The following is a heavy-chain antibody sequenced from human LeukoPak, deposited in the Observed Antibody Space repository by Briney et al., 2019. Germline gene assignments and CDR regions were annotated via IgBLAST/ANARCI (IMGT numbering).Heavy chain of an antibody. CDR1: GYTFTGYG. D-gene: IGHD6-6*01. V-gene: IGHV1-18*04. Sequence: ASVKDSCKASGYTFTGYGISWVRQGPGQGLEWMGWISAYNGNTNYAQKLQGRVTMTTDTSTSTAYMELRSLRSDDTAVYYCAIVRSSGAFDIWGQGTMVTVSS. CDR3: AIVRSSGAFDI. J-gene: IGHJ3*02. CDR2: ISAYNGNT.